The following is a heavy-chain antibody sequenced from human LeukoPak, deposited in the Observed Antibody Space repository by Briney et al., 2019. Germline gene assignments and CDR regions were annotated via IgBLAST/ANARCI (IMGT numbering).Heavy chain of an antibody. D-gene: IGHD2-21*02. CDR3: ARFVYCGGDCSNWFDP. V-gene: IGHV5-51*01. J-gene: IGHJ5*02. CDR2: IYPADSDT. Sequence: GESLQISCKGSGYRFTSYWIGWVRQMPGKGLEWMGIIYPADSDTRYSPSFQGQVTISADKSISTAYLQWSSLKASDSAMYYCARFVYCGGDCSNWFDPWGQGTLVTVSS. CDR1: GYRFTSYW.